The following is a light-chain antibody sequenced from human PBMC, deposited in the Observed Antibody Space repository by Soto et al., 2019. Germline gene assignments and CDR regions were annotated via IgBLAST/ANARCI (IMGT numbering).Light chain of an antibody. CDR2: RNN. V-gene: IGLV1-47*01. CDR1: SSNIGSNY. J-gene: IGLJ1*01. Sequence: QSVLTQPPSASGTPGQRVTISCSGSSSNIGSNYVYWYQQLPGTAPKLLIYRNNQRPSGVPARFSGSKSGTSASLAISGLRSEDEADYYCAAWDDSRRIVFGTGTKVTVL. CDR3: AAWDDSRRIV.